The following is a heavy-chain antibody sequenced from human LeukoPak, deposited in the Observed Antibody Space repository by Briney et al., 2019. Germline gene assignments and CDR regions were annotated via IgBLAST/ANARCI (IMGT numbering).Heavy chain of an antibody. Sequence: SQTLSLTCTVSGGSISSGSYYWSWIRQPAGKGLEWIGRIYTSGSTNYNPSLKSRVTISVDTSKNQFSLKLSSVTAADTAVYYCARAGAKGSGWSFDYWGQGTLVTVSS. CDR3: ARAGAKGSGWSFDY. CDR2: IYTSGST. V-gene: IGHV4-61*02. CDR1: GGSISSGSYY. D-gene: IGHD6-19*01. J-gene: IGHJ4*02.